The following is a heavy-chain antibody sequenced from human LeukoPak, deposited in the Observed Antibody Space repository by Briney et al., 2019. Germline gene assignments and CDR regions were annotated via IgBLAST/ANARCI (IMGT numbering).Heavy chain of an antibody. CDR2: ISAYNGNT. J-gene: IGHJ5*02. Sequence: ASVKVSCKASGYTFTSYGISWVRQAPGQGLEWMGWISAYNGNTNYAQKLQGRVTMTTDTSTSTAYMELSSLRSEDTAVYYCATPRIAAAGNAWFDPWGQGTLVTVSS. CDR3: ATPRIAAAGNAWFDP. CDR1: GYTFTSYG. D-gene: IGHD6-13*01. V-gene: IGHV1-18*01.